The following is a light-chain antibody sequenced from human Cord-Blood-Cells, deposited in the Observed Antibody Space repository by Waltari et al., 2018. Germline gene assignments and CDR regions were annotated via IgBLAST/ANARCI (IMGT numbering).Light chain of an antibody. CDR3: CSYAGSSTYV. J-gene: IGLJ1*01. CDR1: RSDVGSYNL. V-gene: IGLV2-23*01. Sequence: QSALTQPASVSGSPGQSLTISCTGTRSDVGSYNLVSWYQQHPGKAPKLMIYEGSKRPSGVSNRFSGSKSGNTASLTISGLQAEDEADYYCCSYAGSSTYVLGTGTKVTV. CDR2: EGS.